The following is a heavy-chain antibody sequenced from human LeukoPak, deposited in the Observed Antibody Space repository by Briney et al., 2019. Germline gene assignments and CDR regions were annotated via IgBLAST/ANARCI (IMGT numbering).Heavy chain of an antibody. J-gene: IGHJ6*02. CDR1: GFTFSDHY. Sequence: GGSLRLSCAASGFTFSDHYMDWVRQAPGKGLEWVGRTRNKANSYTTEYAASVKGRFTISRDDSKNSLYLQMNSLKTEDTAVYYCAREDNYGGNDGPHYYYGMDVWGQGTTVTVSS. D-gene: IGHD4-23*01. V-gene: IGHV3-72*01. CDR3: AREDNYGGNDGPHYYYGMDV. CDR2: TRNKANSYTT.